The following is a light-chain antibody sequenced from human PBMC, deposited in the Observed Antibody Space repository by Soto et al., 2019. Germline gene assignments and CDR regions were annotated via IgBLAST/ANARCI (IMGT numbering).Light chain of an antibody. CDR3: GSWDSSLSAYV. CDR1: SSNIGGNS. V-gene: IGLV1-51*01. Sequence: QSALTQPPSVSAAPGQKDTISCSGSSSNIGGNSVSWYQQLPGTAPILLDYDDNKRPSGIPDRFSGSKSGTSATLGITGFQTGDQADYYCGSWDSSLSAYVFGTGTKVTVL. CDR2: DDN. J-gene: IGLJ1*01.